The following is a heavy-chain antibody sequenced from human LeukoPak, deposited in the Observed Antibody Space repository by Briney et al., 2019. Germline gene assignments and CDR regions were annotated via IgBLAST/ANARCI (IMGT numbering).Heavy chain of an antibody. J-gene: IGHJ4*02. Sequence: GASLRLSCAVSGFSLSIYAMSWVRKAPGKGLEWVSAISDSGGSTYYADSVKGRFTISRDNSRNTLYLQMNTLRAEDTAVYYCAKCRGSSWSDYFDYWGQGTLVTVSS. CDR1: GFSLSIYA. CDR2: ISDSGGST. CDR3: AKCRGSSWSDYFDY. D-gene: IGHD6-13*01. V-gene: IGHV3-23*01.